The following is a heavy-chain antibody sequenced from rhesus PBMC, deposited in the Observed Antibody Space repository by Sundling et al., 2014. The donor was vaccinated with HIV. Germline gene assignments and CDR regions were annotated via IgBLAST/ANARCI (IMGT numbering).Heavy chain of an antibody. CDR2: FGTGGST. J-gene: IGHJ6*01. V-gene: IGHV3-103*01. Sequence: EVQLVESGGGLAKPGGSLRLSCSGSGFTFSSYAIHWVRQAPGKGLEWVSGFGTGGSTYYTDSVKGRFTISRDNSKNTLSLQMNSLRDEDTAVYYCAKVPNTMKGRGFDSWGQGVVVTVSS. CDR3: AKVPNTMKGRGFDS. D-gene: IGHD3-3*01. CDR1: GFTFSSYA.